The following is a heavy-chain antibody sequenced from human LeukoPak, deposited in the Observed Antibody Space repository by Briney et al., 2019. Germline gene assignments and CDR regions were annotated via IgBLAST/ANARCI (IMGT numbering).Heavy chain of an antibody. CDR3: AKEPQQQLGFDY. D-gene: IGHD6-13*01. Sequence: GGSLRLSCAASGFTFDDYAMHWFRQAPGKGLEWVSLISGDGGSTYYADSVKGRFTISRDNSKNSLYLQMNSLRTADTALYYCAKEPQQQLGFDYWGQGTLVTVSS. CDR2: ISGDGGST. J-gene: IGHJ4*02. V-gene: IGHV3-43*02. CDR1: GFTFDDYA.